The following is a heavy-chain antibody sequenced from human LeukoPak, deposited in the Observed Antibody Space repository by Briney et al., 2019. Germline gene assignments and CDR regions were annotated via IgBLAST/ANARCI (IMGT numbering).Heavy chain of an antibody. J-gene: IGHJ3*01. D-gene: IGHD5-18*01. CDR1: GGSSSGYY. CDR3: ARGSLVYSYGFES. V-gene: IGHV4-34*01. Sequence: SETLSLTCAVYGGSSSGYYWSWIRQPPGKGLEWIGEINHSGSTNYNPSLKSRVTISVDTSKNQFSLKLSSVTAADTAVYYCARGSLVYSYGFESWGQGTMVTVSS. CDR2: INHSGST.